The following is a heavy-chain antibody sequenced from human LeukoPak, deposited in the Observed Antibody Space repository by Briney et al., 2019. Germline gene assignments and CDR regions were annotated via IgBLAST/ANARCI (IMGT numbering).Heavy chain of an antibody. CDR3: ARGGRGVILSGWFDP. D-gene: IGHD3-16*01. CDR1: GGSFSGYY. V-gene: IGHV4-34*01. J-gene: IGHJ5*02. Sequence: SETLSLTCAVYGGSFSGYYWSWIRQPPGKGLEWIGEINHSGSTNYNPSLKSRVTISVDTSKNQFSLKLSSVTAADTAVYYCARGGRGVILSGWFDPWGQGTLVTVSS. CDR2: INHSGST.